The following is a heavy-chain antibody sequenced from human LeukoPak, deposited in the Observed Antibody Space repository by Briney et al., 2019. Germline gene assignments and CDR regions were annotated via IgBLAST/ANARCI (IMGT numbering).Heavy chain of an antibody. CDR2: ISYDGSNK. CDR3: AREGAWIFGVVILDYFDY. Sequence: PGGSLGLSCAASGFTFSSYAMHWVRQAPGKGLEWVAVISYDGSNKYYADSVKGRFTISRDNSKNTLYLQMNSLRAEDTAVYYCAREGAWIFGVVILDYFDYWGQGTLVTVSS. D-gene: IGHD3-3*01. CDR1: GFTFSSYA. V-gene: IGHV3-30-3*01. J-gene: IGHJ4*02.